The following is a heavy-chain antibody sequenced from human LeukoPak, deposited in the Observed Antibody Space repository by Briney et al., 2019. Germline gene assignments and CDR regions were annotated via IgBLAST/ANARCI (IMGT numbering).Heavy chain of an antibody. CDR3: VRGGDIGFDY. CDR2: VKSDGSTT. D-gene: IGHD3-16*01. CDR1: GFTFSAYW. Sequence: GGSLRLSCAASGFTFSAYWMDWVRQAPGKGLVWVSRVKSDGSTTVYADSVKGRFTISRDNVKNTVYLQMSSLRVEDTGVYYCVRGGDIGFDYWGQGTLVTVSS. V-gene: IGHV3-74*01. J-gene: IGHJ4*02.